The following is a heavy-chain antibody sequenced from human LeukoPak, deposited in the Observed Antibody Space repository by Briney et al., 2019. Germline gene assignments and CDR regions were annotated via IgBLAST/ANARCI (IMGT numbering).Heavy chain of an antibody. CDR3: AKDTRITIFGVVNNWFDP. V-gene: IGHV3-33*06. CDR1: GFTFSSYG. J-gene: IGHJ5*02. Sequence: GGSLRLSCAASGFTFSSYGMHWVRQAPGKGLEWVAVIWYDGSNKYYADSVKGRFTISRDNSKDTLYLQMNSLRAEDTAVYYCAKDTRITIFGVVNNWFDPWGQGTLVTVSS. D-gene: IGHD3-3*01. CDR2: IWYDGSNK.